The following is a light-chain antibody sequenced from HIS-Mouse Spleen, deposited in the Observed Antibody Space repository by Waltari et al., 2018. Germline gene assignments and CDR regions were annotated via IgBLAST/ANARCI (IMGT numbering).Light chain of an antibody. Sequence: EIVLPQSPATLSLSPGERATLPCRASQSVSSYLAWYQQKPGQAPRLLIYDASNRATGIPARSSGSGSGTDFTLTISSLEPEDFAVYYCQQYGSSPPALTFGGGTKVEIK. V-gene: IGKV3-11*01. CDR2: DAS. CDR3: QQYGSSPPALT. CDR1: QSVSSY. J-gene: IGKJ4*01.